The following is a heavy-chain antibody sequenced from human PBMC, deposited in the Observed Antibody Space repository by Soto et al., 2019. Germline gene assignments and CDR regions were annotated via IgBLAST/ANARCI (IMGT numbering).Heavy chain of an antibody. Sequence: QLQLQESGPGLVKPSETLSLTCTVSGGSISSSSYYWGWIRPPPGKGREWIGSIYYSGSTYYNPSLKGRVTISVDTSKNQFSLKLSSVTAADTAVYYCASFIAARPIDAFDIWGQGTMVTVSS. D-gene: IGHD6-6*01. CDR2: IYYSGST. CDR3: ASFIAARPIDAFDI. J-gene: IGHJ3*02. CDR1: GGSISSSSYY. V-gene: IGHV4-39*01.